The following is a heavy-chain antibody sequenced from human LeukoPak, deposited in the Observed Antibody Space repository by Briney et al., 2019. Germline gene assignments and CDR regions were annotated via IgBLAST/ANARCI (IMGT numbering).Heavy chain of an antibody. CDR1: GFTFSSYS. Sequence: PGGSLRLSCAASGFTFSSYSMNWVRQAPGKGLEWVSSISSSSSYIYYADSVKGRFTISRDNAKNSLYLQMNSLRAEDTAVYYCAREFLRYCSSTSCPPGDYWGQGTLVTVSS. CDR2: ISSSSSYI. V-gene: IGHV3-21*01. CDR3: AREFLRYCSSTSCPPGDY. J-gene: IGHJ4*02. D-gene: IGHD2-2*01.